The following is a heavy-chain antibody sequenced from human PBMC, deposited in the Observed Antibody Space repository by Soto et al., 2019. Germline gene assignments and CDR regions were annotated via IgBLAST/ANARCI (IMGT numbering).Heavy chain of an antibody. J-gene: IGHJ3*02. CDR2: IYPGDSDT. CDR1: GYSFTSYW. D-gene: IGHD3-22*01. Sequence: GESLKISCKGSGYSFTSYWIGWVRQMPGKGLEWMGIIYPGDSDTRYSPSFQGQVTISADKSISTAYLQWSSLKASDTAMYYCARTNLGYYYDSSGYPLVFDIWGQGTMVTVSS. V-gene: IGHV5-51*01. CDR3: ARTNLGYYYDSSGYPLVFDI.